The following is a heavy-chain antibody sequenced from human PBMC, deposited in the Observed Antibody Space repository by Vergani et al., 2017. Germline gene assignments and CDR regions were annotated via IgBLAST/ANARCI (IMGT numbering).Heavy chain of an antibody. CDR2: IYYRGST. V-gene: IGHV4-30-4*08. J-gene: IGHJ6*02. CDR3: ARVGVVRGVSYYYYYYGMDV. Sequence: QVQLQESGPGLVKPSQTLSLTCTVSGGSISSGDYYWSWIRQPPGKGLECIGYIYYRGSTYYNPSLKSRVTIAVDTSKNQFSLKLCSVTAADTAVYYCARVGVVRGVSYYYYYYGMDVWGQGTTVTVSS. D-gene: IGHD3-10*01. CDR1: GGSISSGDYY.